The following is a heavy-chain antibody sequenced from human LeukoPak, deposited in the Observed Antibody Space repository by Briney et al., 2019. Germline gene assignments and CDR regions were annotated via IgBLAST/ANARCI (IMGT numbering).Heavy chain of an antibody. J-gene: IGHJ6*04. V-gene: IGHV1-18*04. CDR1: GYTFTSYG. Sequence: GASVKVSCKASGYTFTSYGISWVRQAPGQGLEWMGWISAYNGNTNYAQKLQGRVTMTTDTSTSTAYMELRSLRSDDTAVYYCARKWSGEYSYAPSYGMDVWGEGTTVTVSS. CDR2: ISAYNGNT. CDR3: ARKWSGEYSYAPSYGMDV. D-gene: IGHD5-18*01.